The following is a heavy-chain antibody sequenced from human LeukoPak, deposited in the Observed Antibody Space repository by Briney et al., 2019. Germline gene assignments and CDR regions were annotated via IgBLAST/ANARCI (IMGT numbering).Heavy chain of an antibody. J-gene: IGHJ6*03. CDR1: GFTFSSYA. CDR3: AREVGYRYMDV. CDR2: ISGSGGKT. D-gene: IGHD2-2*03. V-gene: IGHV3-23*01. Sequence: GGSLRLSCAASGFTFSSYAMSWVRQAPGKGLEWGSGISGSGGKTYYADSVKGRFTISRDNFKNTLYLQMNSLRAEDTAVYYCAREVGYRYMDVWGKGTTVTVSS.